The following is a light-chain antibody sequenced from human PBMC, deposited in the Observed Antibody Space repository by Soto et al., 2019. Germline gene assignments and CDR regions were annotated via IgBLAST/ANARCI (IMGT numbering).Light chain of an antibody. J-gene: IGKJ2*01. Sequence: DIQMTQSPSSLSASVGDRVTITCRASQTISTYLNWFQQKPGKAPKLLIYAASSLQSGVPSRFSGSVSGTDFTLTISSLQPEDFATYFCQQSYTTPHYTFGQGTKLEIK. CDR3: QQSYTTPHYT. CDR2: AAS. V-gene: IGKV1-39*01. CDR1: QTISTY.